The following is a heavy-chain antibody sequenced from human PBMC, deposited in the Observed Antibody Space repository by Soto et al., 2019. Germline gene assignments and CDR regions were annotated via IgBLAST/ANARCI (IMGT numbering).Heavy chain of an antibody. Sequence: GGSLRLSCAASGFTFSDYYMSWIRQAPGKGLEWVSYISSSGSTIYYADSVKGRFTISRDNAKNSLYLQMNSLRAEDTAVYYCARASRYCSGGSCSYSPYFDYWGQGTLVTVSS. CDR2: ISSSGSTI. CDR1: GFTFSDYY. J-gene: IGHJ4*02. CDR3: ARASRYCSGGSCSYSPYFDY. D-gene: IGHD2-15*01. V-gene: IGHV3-11*01.